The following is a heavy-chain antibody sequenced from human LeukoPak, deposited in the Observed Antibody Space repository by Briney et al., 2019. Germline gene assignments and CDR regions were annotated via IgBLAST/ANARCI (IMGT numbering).Heavy chain of an antibody. CDR2: IYSSGNT. Sequence: SETLSLTCTVSGRSISTYYWTWLRQPPGKGLEWIGYIYSSGNTNYNPSLSSRVTISLDTPKNQFALMLRSLTAADTAVYYCARRYTASPGERFDYWGQGIVVSVSS. J-gene: IGHJ4*02. CDR3: ARRYTASPGERFDY. CDR1: GRSISTYY. V-gene: IGHV4-59*08. D-gene: IGHD2-2*02.